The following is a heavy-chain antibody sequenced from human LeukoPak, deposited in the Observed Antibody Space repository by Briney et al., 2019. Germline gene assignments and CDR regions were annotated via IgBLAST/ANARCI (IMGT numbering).Heavy chain of an antibody. J-gene: IGHJ4*02. V-gene: IGHV4-39*01. Sequence: SETLSLTCTVSGGSINSSSCYWGWIRQPPGKGLEWIGSLYYSGSTYYNPSFRSRVTISVDTSKNQFSLKLSSVTAADTAMYYCARHLSDRMPGIDYWGQGTLVAVSS. CDR2: LYYSGST. CDR1: GGSINSSSCY. D-gene: IGHD2-2*01. CDR3: ARHLSDRMPGIDY.